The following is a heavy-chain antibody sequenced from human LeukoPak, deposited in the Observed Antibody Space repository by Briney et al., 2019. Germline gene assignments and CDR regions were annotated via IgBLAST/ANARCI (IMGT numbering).Heavy chain of an antibody. V-gene: IGHV4-4*02. J-gene: IGHJ4*02. CDR3: ASGSSGYHYALGY. D-gene: IGHD3-22*01. CDR2: IYHSGST. Sequence: PSGTLSLTCAVSGGSISSSTWWSWVRQPPGKGLEWIGEIYHSGSTNYNPSLESRLTLSVDKSRKQFSLELSSVTAADTAVYYCASGSSGYHYALGYWGQGTLVTVSS. CDR1: GGSISSSTW.